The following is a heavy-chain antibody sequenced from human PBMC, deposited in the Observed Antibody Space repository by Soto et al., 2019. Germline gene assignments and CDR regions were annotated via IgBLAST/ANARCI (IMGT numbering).Heavy chain of an antibody. CDR1: GFTVSSNY. J-gene: IGHJ6*02. V-gene: IGHV3-53*01. D-gene: IGHD6-6*01. CDR3: ARGEEAARYYYYGMDV. CDR2: IYSGGST. Sequence: GGSLRLSCAASGFTVSSNYMSWVRQAPGKGLEWVSVIYSGGSTYYADSVKGRFTISRDNSKNTLYLQMNSLRAEDTAVYYCARGEEAARYYYYGMDVWGQGTTVTVS.